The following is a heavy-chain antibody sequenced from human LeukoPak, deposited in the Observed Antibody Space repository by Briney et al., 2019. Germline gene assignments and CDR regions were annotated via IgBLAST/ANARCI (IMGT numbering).Heavy chain of an antibody. V-gene: IGHV3-7*04. D-gene: IGHD2-2*02. J-gene: IGHJ3*01. CDR1: GFTFSSYG. Sequence: GGSLRLSCAASGFTFSSYGMHWVRQAPGKGLEWVANIKEDGSEKVYVDSLKGRFTISRDNAKNALYLQMNSLRVEDTAVYYCARDPYTRGFGAFDVWGQGTMVTVSS. CDR3: ARDPYTRGFGAFDV. CDR2: IKEDGSEK.